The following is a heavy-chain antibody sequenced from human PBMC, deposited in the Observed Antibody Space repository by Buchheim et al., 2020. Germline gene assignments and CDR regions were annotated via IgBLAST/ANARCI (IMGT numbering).Heavy chain of an antibody. CDR1: GGSFSGYY. D-gene: IGHD3-16*02. CDR3: ARVSDYVWGSYRPFDY. Sequence: QVQLQQWGAGLLKPSETLSLTCAVYGGSFSGYYWSWIRQPPGKGLEWIGEINHSGSTNYNPSLKSRVTISVETSTNQFSLKLSSVTAADTAVYYCARVSDYVWGSYRPFDYWGQGTL. CDR2: INHSGST. J-gene: IGHJ4*02. V-gene: IGHV4-34*01.